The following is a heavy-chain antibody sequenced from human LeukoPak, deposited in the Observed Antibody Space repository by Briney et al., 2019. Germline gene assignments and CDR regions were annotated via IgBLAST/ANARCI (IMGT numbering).Heavy chain of an antibody. CDR3: ARYCSSTSCYNIPDY. CDR2: MNPNSGNT. D-gene: IGHD2-2*02. Sequence: ASVKVSCKASGYTFTSYDINWVRQATGQGLEWMGWMNPNSGNTGYAQKFQGRVTMTRNTSISTAYMELSSLRSEDTAAYYCARYCSSTSCYNIPDYWGQGTLVTVSS. J-gene: IGHJ4*02. V-gene: IGHV1-8*01. CDR1: GYTFTSYD.